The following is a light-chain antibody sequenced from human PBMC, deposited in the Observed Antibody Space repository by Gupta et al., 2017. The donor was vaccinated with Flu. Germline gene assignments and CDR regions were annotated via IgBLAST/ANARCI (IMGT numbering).Light chain of an antibody. Sequence: ITISCTGTSSDVGGYNYVSWYQQHPGKAPKLMIYDVSNRPSGVSNRFSGSKSGNTASLTISGLQAEDEADYYCSSYTSSSTLFVFGTGTKVTVL. CDR1: SSDVGGYNY. CDR2: DVS. V-gene: IGLV2-14*04. J-gene: IGLJ1*01. CDR3: SSYTSSSTLFV.